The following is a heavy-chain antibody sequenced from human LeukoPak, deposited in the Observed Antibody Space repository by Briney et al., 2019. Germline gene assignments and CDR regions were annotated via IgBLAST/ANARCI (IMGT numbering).Heavy chain of an antibody. CDR1: GFTFSSYG. Sequence: GGSLRLSCAASGFTFSSYGMSWVRQAPGKGLEWVSAISGSGVRTYYADSVKGRFTISRDNSKNTLYLQMNSLRAEDTAVYYCAKADGRYYGSGSYYDYWGQGTLVTVSS. V-gene: IGHV3-23*01. CDR3: AKADGRYYGSGSYYDY. J-gene: IGHJ4*02. CDR2: ISGSGVRT. D-gene: IGHD3-10*01.